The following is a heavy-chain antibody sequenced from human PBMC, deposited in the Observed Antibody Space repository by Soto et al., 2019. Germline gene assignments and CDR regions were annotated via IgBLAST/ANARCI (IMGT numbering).Heavy chain of an antibody. D-gene: IGHD6-13*01. V-gene: IGHV1-69*04. CDR1: GGTFSSYI. Sequence: SVKVSCKASGGTFSSYIISWVRQAPGQGLEWMGRIIPILGIANYAQKFQGRVTITADKSTSTAYMELSSLRSEDTAVYYCARDPLRDDSSTSHNWFDPWGQGTLVTVSS. CDR3: ARDPLRDDSSTSHNWFDP. CDR2: IIPILGIA. J-gene: IGHJ5*02.